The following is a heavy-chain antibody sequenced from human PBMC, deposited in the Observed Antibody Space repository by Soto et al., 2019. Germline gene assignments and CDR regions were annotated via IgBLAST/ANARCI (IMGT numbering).Heavy chain of an antibody. J-gene: IGHJ4*02. CDR2: IYYDGSNK. V-gene: IGHV3-33*01. CDR3: ARPYCSGGICYYYFDY. D-gene: IGHD2-15*01. CDR1: GFTFSSYA. Sequence: GSLRLSCAASGFTFSSYAMHWVRQAPGRGLEWVAVIYYDGSNKYYIDSVKGRFTISRDHSKNTLYLQMSSLRAEDTAVYYCARPYCSGGICYYYFDYWGQGTLVTVSS.